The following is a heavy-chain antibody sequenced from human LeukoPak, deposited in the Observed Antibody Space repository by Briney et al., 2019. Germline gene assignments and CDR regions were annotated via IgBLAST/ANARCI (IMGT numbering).Heavy chain of an antibody. Sequence: SETLSLTCTVSGDSINSYYWSWIRQPPGKGLEWIGYIYYSGSTNYNPSLKSRVTISVDTSKNQFSLKLSSVTAADTAVYYCARGRGSGSYYDWGQGTLVTVSS. CDR2: IYYSGST. CDR1: GDSINSYY. J-gene: IGHJ4*02. V-gene: IGHV4-59*01. D-gene: IGHD3-10*01. CDR3: ARGRGSGSYYD.